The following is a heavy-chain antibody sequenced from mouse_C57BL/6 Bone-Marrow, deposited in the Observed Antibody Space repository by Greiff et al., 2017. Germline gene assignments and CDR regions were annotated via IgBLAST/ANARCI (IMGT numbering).Heavy chain of an antibody. J-gene: IGHJ2*01. CDR2: IYPGDGDT. D-gene: IGHD2-10*01. CDR1: GYAFSSYW. Sequence: VQGVESGAELVKPGASVKISCKASGYAFSSYWMNWVKQRPGKGLEWIGQIYPGDGDTNYNGKFKGKATLTADKSSSTAYMQLSSLTSEDSAVYFCARESYRGYFDYWGQGTTLTVSS. CDR3: ARESYRGYFDY. V-gene: IGHV1-80*01.